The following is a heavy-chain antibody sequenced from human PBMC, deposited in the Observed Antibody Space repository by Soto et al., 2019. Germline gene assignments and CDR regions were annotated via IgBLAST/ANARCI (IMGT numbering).Heavy chain of an antibody. Sequence: SGPTLVNPTQTLTLTCTFSGFSLSTSGVGVGWIRQPPGKALEWLALIYWNDDKRYSPSLKSRLTITKDTSKNQVVLTMTNMDPVDTATYYCAHRCYDFWSDPGGFDPWGQGTLVTVSS. CDR2: IYWNDDK. J-gene: IGHJ5*02. CDR1: GFSLSTSGVG. D-gene: IGHD3-3*01. CDR3: AHRCYDFWSDPGGFDP. V-gene: IGHV2-5*01.